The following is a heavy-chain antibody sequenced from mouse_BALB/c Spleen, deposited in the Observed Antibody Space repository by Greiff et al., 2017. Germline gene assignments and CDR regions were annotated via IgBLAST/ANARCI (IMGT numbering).Heavy chain of an antibody. D-gene: IGHD2-1*01. V-gene: IGHV5-6-4*01. J-gene: IGHJ3*01. CDR2: ISSGGSYT. Sequence: DVHLVESGGGLVKPGGSLKLSCAASGFTFSSYTMSWVRQTPEKRLEWVATISSGGSYTYYPDSVKGRFTISRDNAKNTLYLQMSSLKSEDTAMYYCTSLYGNYSAWFAYWGQGTLVTVSA. CDR3: TSLYGNYSAWFAY. CDR1: GFTFSSYT.